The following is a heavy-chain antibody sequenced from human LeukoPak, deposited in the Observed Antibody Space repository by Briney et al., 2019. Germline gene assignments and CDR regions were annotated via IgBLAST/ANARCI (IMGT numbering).Heavy chain of an antibody. CDR1: GGSISSGSYY. J-gene: IGHJ4*02. D-gene: IGHD3-9*01. CDR3: ARGFHNRVTGYLFAFEY. V-gene: IGHV4-61*02. Sequence: SETLSLTCTVSGGSISSGSYYWSRIRQPAGKGLEWIGRIYTTGSTNYNPSLKSRVTMSLDKSKNQFSLKLSSVTAADTAVYYCARGFHNRVTGYLFAFEYWGQGTLVTVSS. CDR2: IYTTGST.